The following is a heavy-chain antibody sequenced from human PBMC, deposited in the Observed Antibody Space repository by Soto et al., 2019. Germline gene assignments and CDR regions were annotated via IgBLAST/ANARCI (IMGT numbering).Heavy chain of an antibody. CDR2: IYYSGST. CDR3: ARTMKQLAFLDV. Sequence: PSETLSLTCTVSCGSISSYYWSWIRQPPGRGLEWIGYIYYSGSTNYNPSLKSRVTISVDTSKNQFSLKLSSVTAADTAVYYCARTMKQLAFLDVWGQGTTVTVSS. J-gene: IGHJ6*02. V-gene: IGHV4-59*01. D-gene: IGHD6-6*01. CDR1: CGSISSYY.